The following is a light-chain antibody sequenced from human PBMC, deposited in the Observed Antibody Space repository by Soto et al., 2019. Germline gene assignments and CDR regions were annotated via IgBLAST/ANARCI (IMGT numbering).Light chain of an antibody. Sequence: DIQMTQSPATLSASVGDRFTITCRASQSINKWLAWYQHKPGKAPNLLIYEVSTLHSGVPSRFSGSGSGTEFTLTISSLRPDDFATYYCQHYSGDRATFGQGTKVDIK. V-gene: IGKV1-5*03. CDR3: QHYSGDRAT. CDR1: QSINKW. CDR2: EVS. J-gene: IGKJ1*01.